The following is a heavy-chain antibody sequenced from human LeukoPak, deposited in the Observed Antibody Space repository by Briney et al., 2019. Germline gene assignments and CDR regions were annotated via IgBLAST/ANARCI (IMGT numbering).Heavy chain of an antibody. D-gene: IGHD6-13*01. CDR2: INPNSGGT. V-gene: IGHV1-2*02. CDR3: ARISIAASGTGDY. CDR1: GYTFIDYY. J-gene: IGHJ4*02. Sequence: ASVTVSFKASGYTFIDYYMHWVRQAPGQGLEWMGWINPNSGGTNYAQKFQGRVTMTRDTSISTAYMELSRLTSDDTAVYYCARISIAASGTGDYWGQGTLVTVSS.